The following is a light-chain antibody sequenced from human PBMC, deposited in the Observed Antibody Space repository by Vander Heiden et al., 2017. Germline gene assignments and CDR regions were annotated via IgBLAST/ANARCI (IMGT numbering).Light chain of an antibody. CDR2: KAS. CDR1: QSISDW. Sequence: IQMTQSPSTLSASVRNRVTITCRASQSISDWLAWYQQKPGKAPKLLIYKASSLASGVPSRFSGRGSGTEFTLTISSLQPDDFATYYCQQDDSSPITFGGGTKVEIK. CDR3: QQDDSSPIT. J-gene: IGKJ4*01. V-gene: IGKV1-5*03.